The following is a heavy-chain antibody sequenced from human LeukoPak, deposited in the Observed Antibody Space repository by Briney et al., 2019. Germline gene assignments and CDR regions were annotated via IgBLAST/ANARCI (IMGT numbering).Heavy chain of an antibody. D-gene: IGHD6-13*01. J-gene: IGHJ6*03. V-gene: IGHV4-34*01. Sequence: SETLSLTCAVYGGSFSGYDWSWIRQAPGKGLEWIGEINHSGSNNYNPSPKRRVTISVDTSKNQFSLKLSSVTAADPAVYYCARMMALSSSFFYYYYMDVWGKGTTVTVSS. CDR2: INHSGSN. CDR1: GGSFSGYD. CDR3: ARMMALSSSFFYYYYMDV.